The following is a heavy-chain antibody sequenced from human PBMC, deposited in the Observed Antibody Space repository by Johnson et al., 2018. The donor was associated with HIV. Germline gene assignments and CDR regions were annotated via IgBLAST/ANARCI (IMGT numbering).Heavy chain of an antibody. Sequence: VQLVESGGGVVQPGRSLRLSCAASGFMFSSYGMHWVRQAPGKGLEWLAVIWKDGKTKYYADSVEGRFTISRDNSKSTVFVQMNSLGAEDTAVYYCARDGGFSYFAFDIWGQGTTVAVSS. CDR2: IWKDGKTK. D-gene: IGHD5-18*01. J-gene: IGHJ3*02. CDR3: ARDGGFSYFAFDI. V-gene: IGHV3-33*01. CDR1: GFMFSSYG.